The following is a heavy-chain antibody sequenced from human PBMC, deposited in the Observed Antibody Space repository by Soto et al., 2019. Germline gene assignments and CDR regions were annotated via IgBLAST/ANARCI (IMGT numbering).Heavy chain of an antibody. D-gene: IGHD3-22*01. J-gene: IGHJ4*02. V-gene: IGHV1-69*13. CDR1: GGTSSSYA. CDR3: ARGGPYYYDSSGYYYFDY. CDR2: IIPIFGTA. Sequence: GASVKVSCKASGGTSSSYAISWVRQAPGQGLEWMGGIIPIFGTANYAQKFQGRVTITADESTSTAYMELSSLRSEDTAVYYCARGGPYYYDSSGYYYFDYWGQGTLVTVSS.